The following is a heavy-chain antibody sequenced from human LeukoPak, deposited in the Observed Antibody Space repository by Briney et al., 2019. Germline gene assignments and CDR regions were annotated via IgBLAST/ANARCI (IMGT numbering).Heavy chain of an antibody. CDR1: GYTFTDNY. CDR2: INPNSGGT. D-gene: IGHD6-19*01. Sequence: ASVKVSCKASGYTFTDNYIHWVRQAPRQGLEWMGWINPNSGGTNSAQKFQGRVTMTKDTSISTAYMELSRLRSDDTAVYFCARAIAVVDYWGQGTLVTVSS. CDR3: ARAIAVVDY. J-gene: IGHJ4*02. V-gene: IGHV1-2*02.